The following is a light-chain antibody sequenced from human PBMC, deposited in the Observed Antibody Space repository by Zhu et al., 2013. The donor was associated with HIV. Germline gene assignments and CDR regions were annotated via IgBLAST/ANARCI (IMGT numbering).Light chain of an antibody. CDR2: DAS. J-gene: IGKJ4*01. CDR3: HQYNNWPLT. V-gene: IGKV3-15*01. CDR1: QTVHGR. Sequence: EILLTQSPATLSVSPGERVTLSCRAGQTVHGRLAWYQQKPGQPPRLLIYDASTRATGIPARFSGSGSGTEFTLTISSLQSEDLAVYYCHQYNNWPLTFGGGTKVEIK.